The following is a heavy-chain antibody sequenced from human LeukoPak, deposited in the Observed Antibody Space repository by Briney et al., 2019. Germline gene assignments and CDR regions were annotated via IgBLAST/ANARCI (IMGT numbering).Heavy chain of an antibody. CDR2: IYYSGST. V-gene: IGHV4-38-2*02. J-gene: IGHJ5*02. CDR1: GFYVSSGYY. CDR3: ARLLLAATNWFDP. Sequence: SETLSLTCTVSGFYVSSGYYWGWIRQPPGKGLEWIGSIYYSGSTYYNPSLKSRVTISVDTSKNQFSLKLSSVAAADTAVYYCARLLLAATNWFDPWGQGALVTVSS. D-gene: IGHD6-25*01.